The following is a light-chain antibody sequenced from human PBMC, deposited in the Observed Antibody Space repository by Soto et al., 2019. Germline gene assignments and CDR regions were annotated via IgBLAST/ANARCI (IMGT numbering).Light chain of an antibody. CDR3: YQFGNAPLT. Sequence: EIVLTQSPDILSLSPGERATLSCRASQSVSSNYLVWFQQKPGQAPRLVIYDASTRATGIPDRFSGSGSGTDFTLTISGLEPEDFAVYYCYQFGNAPLTFGGGTKVEIK. V-gene: IGKV3-20*01. J-gene: IGKJ4*01. CDR2: DAS. CDR1: QSVSSNY.